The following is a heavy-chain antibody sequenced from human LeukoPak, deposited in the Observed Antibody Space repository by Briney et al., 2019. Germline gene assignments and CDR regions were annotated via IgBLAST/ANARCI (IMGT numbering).Heavy chain of an antibody. Sequence: PGGTLRLSCAASGFTFSSYGMSWVRQAPGKALEWVSAISGSGGSTYYADSVKGRFTISRDNSKNTLYLQMNSLRAEDTAVYYCAKDRSYYDSSGYYRNDYWGQGTLVTVSS. J-gene: IGHJ4*02. CDR1: GFTFSSYG. CDR2: ISGSGGST. D-gene: IGHD3-22*01. CDR3: AKDRSYYDSSGYYRNDY. V-gene: IGHV3-23*01.